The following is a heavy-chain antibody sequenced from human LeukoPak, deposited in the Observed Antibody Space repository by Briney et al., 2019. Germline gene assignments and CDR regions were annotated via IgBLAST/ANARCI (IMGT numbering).Heavy chain of an antibody. CDR3: ARDGYCSSTSCSYYYYYMDV. V-gene: IGHV4-61*02. CDR2: ICTSGST. D-gene: IGHD2-2*03. Sequence: SQTLSLTCTVSGGSISSGSYYWSWIRQPAGKGLEWIGRICTSGSTNYNPSLKSRVTISVDTSKNQFSLKLSSVTAADTAVYYCARDGYCSSTSCSYYYYYMDVWGKGTTVTVSS. J-gene: IGHJ6*03. CDR1: GGSISSGSYY.